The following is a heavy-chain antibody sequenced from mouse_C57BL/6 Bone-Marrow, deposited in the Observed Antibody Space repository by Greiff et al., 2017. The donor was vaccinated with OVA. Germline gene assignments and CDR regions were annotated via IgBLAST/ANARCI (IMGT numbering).Heavy chain of an antibody. Sequence: EVQRVESGGGLVQPKGSLKLSCAASGFSFNTYAMNWVRQAPGKGLEWVARIRSKSNNYATYYADSVKDRFTISRDDSESMLYLQMNNLKTEDTAMYYCVRPLYGNHAMDYWGQGTSVTVSS. CDR2: IRSKSNNYAT. CDR1: GFSFNTYA. CDR3: VRPLYGNHAMDY. D-gene: IGHD2-1*01. J-gene: IGHJ4*01. V-gene: IGHV10-1*01.